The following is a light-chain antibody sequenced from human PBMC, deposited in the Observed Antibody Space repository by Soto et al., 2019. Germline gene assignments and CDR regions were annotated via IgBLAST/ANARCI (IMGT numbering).Light chain of an antibody. CDR3: QSFYSRLSAPV. J-gene: IGLJ2*01. Sequence: QSVLTQPPSVSGAPGQRVTISCTGNSSNIGSPFDVHWYQHLPGTAPRLLIYDNNNRPSGVPDRFSGSKSGTSAALAITGLQGDDEADDYCQSFYSRLSAPVFGGGTKLTVL. V-gene: IGLV1-40*01. CDR2: DNN. CDR1: SSNIGSPFD.